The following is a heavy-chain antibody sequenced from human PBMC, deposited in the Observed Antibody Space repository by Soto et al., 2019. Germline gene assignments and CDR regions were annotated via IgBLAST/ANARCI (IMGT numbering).Heavy chain of an antibody. Sequence: QVQLVESGGGVVQPGRSLRLSCAASGFTFSSYAMHWVRQAPGKGLEWVAVISYDGSNKYYADSVKGRFTISRDNSKNTLYLQMNSLRAEDTAVYYCAREPRIQLWLNWFDPWGQGTLVTVSS. CDR3: AREPRIQLWLNWFDP. CDR1: GFTFSSYA. D-gene: IGHD5-18*01. CDR2: ISYDGSNK. J-gene: IGHJ5*02. V-gene: IGHV3-30-3*01.